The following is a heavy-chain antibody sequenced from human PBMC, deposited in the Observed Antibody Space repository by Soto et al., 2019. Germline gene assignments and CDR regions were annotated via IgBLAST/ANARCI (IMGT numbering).Heavy chain of an antibody. CDR1: GYRVTSSW. Sequence: EVQLVQSGAEVKKPGEALKSSCKGSGYRVTSSWIGWVRQMPGKGLELMGLISPGDSDTRYSPSFQGQVTISADKSIRTAYLQWSSLKASDTAMSYWAIHAADLTMDRWACMDVLGQGTTVTVSS. CDR2: ISPGDSDT. D-gene: IGHD3-10*01. CDR3: AIHAADLTMDRWACMDV. V-gene: IGHV5-51*01. J-gene: IGHJ6*02.